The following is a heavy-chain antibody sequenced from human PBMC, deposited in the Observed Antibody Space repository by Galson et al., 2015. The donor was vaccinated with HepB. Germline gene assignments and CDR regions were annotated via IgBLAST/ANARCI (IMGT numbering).Heavy chain of an antibody. Sequence: SLRLSCAASGFTFSSYAMHWVRQAPGKGLEWVAVISYDGSNKYYADSVKGRFTISRDNSKNTLYLQMNSLRAEDTAVYYCARDPIAAAGIVGDNWFDPWGQGTLVTVSS. J-gene: IGHJ5*02. CDR1: GFTFSSYA. CDR3: ARDPIAAAGIVGDNWFDP. V-gene: IGHV3-30-3*01. CDR2: ISYDGSNK. D-gene: IGHD6-13*01.